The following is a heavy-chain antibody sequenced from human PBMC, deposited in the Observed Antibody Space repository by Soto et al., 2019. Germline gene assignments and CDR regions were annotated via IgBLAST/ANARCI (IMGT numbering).Heavy chain of an antibody. CDR1: GDSISSYY. CDR3: ARENSGYESDAFDI. Sequence: PSETLSLTCTVSGDSISSYYWTWIRQPPGKGLEWIGYIYYSGSTNYNPSLKSRVTISVDTSKNQFSLKLTSVTAADTAVYYCARENSGYESDAFDIWGQGTMVTVSS. CDR2: IYYSGST. D-gene: IGHD5-12*01. J-gene: IGHJ3*02. V-gene: IGHV4-59*12.